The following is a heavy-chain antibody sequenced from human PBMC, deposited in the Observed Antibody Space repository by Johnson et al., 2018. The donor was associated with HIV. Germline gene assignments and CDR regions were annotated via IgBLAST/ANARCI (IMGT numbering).Heavy chain of an antibody. J-gene: IGHJ3*02. D-gene: IGHD5-18*01. CDR3: AKRVHSYGYAGAFDI. Sequence: QVQLVESGGGVVQPGGSLRLSCAASGFTFSRYGMHWVRQAPGNGLEWVAFTRYDGNNKYYADSVKGRFTISRDNSKNTVYLQMNSLRAEDTAVYYCAKRVHSYGYAGAFDIWGQGTMVTVSS. CDR1: GFTFSRYG. CDR2: TRYDGNNK. V-gene: IGHV3-30*02.